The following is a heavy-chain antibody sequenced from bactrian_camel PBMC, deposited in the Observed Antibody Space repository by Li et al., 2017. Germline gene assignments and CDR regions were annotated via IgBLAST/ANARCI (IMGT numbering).Heavy chain of an antibody. V-gene: IGHV3S53*01. Sequence: VVSGGGLVQPGGSLRLSCTTSGAPFDSGDMGWYRQAPGIECKLISTIVFGGSTFYSDSVKGRFTVPHDKSKNTAYLQMNDLKPEDTAMYYCAEAPYRDGFSTKCRGQGTQVTVS. J-gene: IGHJ4*01. CDR1: GAPFDSGD. D-gene: IGHD4*01. CDR3: AEAPYRDGFSTKC. CDR2: IVFGGST.